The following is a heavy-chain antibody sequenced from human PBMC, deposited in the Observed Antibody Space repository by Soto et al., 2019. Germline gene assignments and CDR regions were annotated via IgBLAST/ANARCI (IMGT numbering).Heavy chain of an antibody. D-gene: IGHD6-13*01. V-gene: IGHV4-34*01. J-gene: IGHJ4*02. CDR3: ARGMAAAFDY. CDR2: INHSGST. Sequence: SETLSLTCAVYGGSFSGYYWSWIRQPPGEGLEWIGEINHSGSTNYNPSLKSRVTISVDTSKNQFSLKLSSVTAADTAVYYCARGMAAAFDYWGQGTLVTVSS. CDR1: GGSFSGYY.